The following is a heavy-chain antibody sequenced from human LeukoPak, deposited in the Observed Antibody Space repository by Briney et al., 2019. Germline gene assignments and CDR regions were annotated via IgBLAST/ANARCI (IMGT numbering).Heavy chain of an antibody. D-gene: IGHD5-12*01. J-gene: IGHJ3*02. CDR2: IYTTGTT. V-gene: IGHV4-61*02. Sequence: SETLSLTCSVSGGSIRSGTYYWSWLRQPVGKGLEWIGRIYTTGTTNYNSSLKSRVTISVDTSKNHFSLKLSSVTAADTAVYYCARASYSGYDLSHAFDIWGQGTMVTVSS. CDR3: ARASYSGYDLSHAFDI. CDR1: GGSIRSGTYY.